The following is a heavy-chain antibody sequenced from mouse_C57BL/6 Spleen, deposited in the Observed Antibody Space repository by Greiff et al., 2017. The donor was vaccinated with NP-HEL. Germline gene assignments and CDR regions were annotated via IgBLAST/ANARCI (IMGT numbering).Heavy chain of an antibody. Sequence: EVQVVESGGGLVQPGGSLKLSCAASGFTFSSYGMSWVRQTPDKRLELVATINSNGGSTYYPDSVKGRFTISRDNAKNTLYLQMSSLKSEDTAMYDCARLATKIDWGLGTTLTV. V-gene: IGHV5-6-3*01. CDR2: INSNGGST. CDR1: GFTFSSYG. CDR3: ARLATKID. D-gene: IGHD5-1-1*01. J-gene: IGHJ2*01.